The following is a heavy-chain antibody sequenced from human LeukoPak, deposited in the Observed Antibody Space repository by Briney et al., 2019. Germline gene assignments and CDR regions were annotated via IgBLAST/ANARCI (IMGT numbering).Heavy chain of an antibody. CDR1: GYSFSSYW. CDR3: ARAGYTSSSGVDY. CDR2: IYPGDSDT. J-gene: IGHJ4*02. Sequence: KRGESLKISCKGSGYSFSSYWIGWVRQMPGKGLEWMGIIYPGDSDTRYSPSLQGQVTISADKSISTAYLQWSTLTPSDTAMYYCARAGYTSSSGVDYWGQGTLVTVPS. D-gene: IGHD6-6*01. V-gene: IGHV5-51*01.